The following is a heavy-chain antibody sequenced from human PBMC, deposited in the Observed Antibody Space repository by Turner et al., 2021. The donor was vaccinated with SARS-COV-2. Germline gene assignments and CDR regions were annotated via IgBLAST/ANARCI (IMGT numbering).Heavy chain of an antibody. CDR1: GGSISSYY. CDR2: IYYSGST. Sequence: QVQLQESGSGLVKPSETLSLTCTVSGGSISSYYWSWIRQPPGKGLEWIGYIYYSGSTNYNPSLKSRVTISVDTSKNQFSLKLSSVTAADTAVYYCARDPGEGSFDYWGQGTLVTVS. V-gene: IGHV4-59*01. CDR3: ARDPGEGSFDY. J-gene: IGHJ4*02. D-gene: IGHD3-16*01.